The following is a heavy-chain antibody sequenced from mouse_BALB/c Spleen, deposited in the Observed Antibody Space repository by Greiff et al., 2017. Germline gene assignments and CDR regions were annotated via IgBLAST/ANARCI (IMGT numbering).Heavy chain of an antibody. V-gene: IGHV7-3*02. CDR2: IRNKANGYTS. CDR3: ARDWGGYYWDFDV. Sequence: EVKLVESGGGLVQPGGSLRLSCATSGFTFTDYYMSWVRQPPGKALEWLGFIRNKANGYTSEYSASVKGRFTISRDNSPSILYLQMNTLRAEDSATYYCARDWGGYYWDFDVWGAGTTVTVSS. CDR1: GFTFTDYY. D-gene: IGHD1-1*02. J-gene: IGHJ1*01.